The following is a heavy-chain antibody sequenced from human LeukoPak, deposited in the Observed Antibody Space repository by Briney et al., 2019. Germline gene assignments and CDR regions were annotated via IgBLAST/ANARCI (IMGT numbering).Heavy chain of an antibody. CDR1: GFSVSSNY. J-gene: IGHJ4*02. CDR2: ISGSGGST. CDR3: AKISGSGSYYTAHFDY. Sequence: PGGSLRLSCAVSGFSVSSNYMHWVRQAPGKGLEWVSAISGSGGSTYYADSVKGRFTISRDNSKNTLYLQMNSLRAEDTAVYYCAKISGSGSYYTAHFDYWGQGTLVTVSS. V-gene: IGHV3-23*01. D-gene: IGHD3-10*01.